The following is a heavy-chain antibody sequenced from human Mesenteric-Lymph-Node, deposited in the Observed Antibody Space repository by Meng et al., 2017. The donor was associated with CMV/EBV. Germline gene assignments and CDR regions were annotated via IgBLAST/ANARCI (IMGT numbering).Heavy chain of an antibody. J-gene: IGHJ6*02. CDR2: INPKSGVT. D-gene: IGHD3-10*01. CDR3: ARVYHNIRGMYGMDV. V-gene: IGHV1-2*02. CDR1: GGTFSSYP. Sequence: ASVKVSCKASGGTFSSYPISWVRQAPGQGLEWMGWINPKSGVTYYAQNFQVRVTMTRDTSINTAYMDLSRLRSDDTAIYYCARVYHNIRGMYGMDVWGQGTTVTVSS.